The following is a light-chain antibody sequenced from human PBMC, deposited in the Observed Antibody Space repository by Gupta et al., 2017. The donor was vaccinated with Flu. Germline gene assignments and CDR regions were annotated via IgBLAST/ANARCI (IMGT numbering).Light chain of an antibody. V-gene: IGKV3-11*01. CDR3: QHRGNWPPDAT. J-gene: IGKJ2*01. CDR2: DTS. CDR1: QSVSKN. Sequence: TLSLSPGEKATLSCRASQSVSKNLGWYQQKPCRAPRLLIYDTSTRATGIKARFSGSGAGTEFTLTISSLDPEDFALYYCQHRGNWPPDATFGQGTKLEIK.